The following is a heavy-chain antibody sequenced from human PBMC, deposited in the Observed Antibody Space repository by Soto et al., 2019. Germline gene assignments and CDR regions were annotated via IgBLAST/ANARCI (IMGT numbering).Heavy chain of an antibody. J-gene: IGHJ4*02. CDR2: ISNGGPT. Sequence: QLQESGPGLVEPSGTLSLACGVSGGSLSSSYWWSWVRQPPGEGLEWIGEISNGGPTNYNPSLKIRDSVSLDTSKKHFSLTVSSVTAADTAVYYGAGAGYYTPGFGCWGQGTLVTVSS. D-gene: IGHD3-3*01. CDR1: GGSLSSSYW. V-gene: IGHV4-4*02. CDR3: AGAGYYTPGFGC.